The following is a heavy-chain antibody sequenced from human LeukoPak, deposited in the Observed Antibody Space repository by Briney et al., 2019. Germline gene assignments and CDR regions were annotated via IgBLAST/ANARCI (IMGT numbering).Heavy chain of an antibody. J-gene: IGHJ4*02. CDR3: ARVDTFWSGYYPLDY. V-gene: IGHV3-48*01. CDR1: GFTFSSYS. CDR2: ISSSSSTI. Sequence: GGSLRLSCAASGFTFSSYSMNWVRQAPGKGLEWVSYISSSSSTIYYADSVKGRFTISRDNAKNSLYLQMNSLRAEDTAVYYCARVDTFWSGYYPLDYWGQGTLVTVSS. D-gene: IGHD3-3*01.